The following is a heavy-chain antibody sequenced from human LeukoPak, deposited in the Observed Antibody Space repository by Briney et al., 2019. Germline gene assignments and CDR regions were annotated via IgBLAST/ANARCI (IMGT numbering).Heavy chain of an antibody. J-gene: IGHJ4*02. CDR2: IYGGGST. D-gene: IGHD6-13*01. V-gene: IGHV3-53*01. Sequence: GGSLRLSCTASGFTVTSHYMSWVRQAPGKGLEWVSIIYGGGSTFYADSVKGRFTISRDNSKNTLYLQMNSLSAEDTAVYYCARGMGSSWYYFDYWGQGTLVTVSS. CDR1: GFTVTSHY. CDR3: ARGMGSSWYYFDY.